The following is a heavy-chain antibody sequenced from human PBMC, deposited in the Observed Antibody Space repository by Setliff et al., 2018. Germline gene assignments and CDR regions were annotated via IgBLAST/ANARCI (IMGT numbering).Heavy chain of an antibody. CDR1: ELIFSHTW. CDR3: AAVTRLLAY. D-gene: IGHD4-4*01. Sequence: GGSLRLSCAAPELIFSHTWMNWVRQAPGKGLEWVGRIKGQTDGGTTDYAAPVKGRFSISRDDSKNTLYLQMNSLRAEDTAVYYCAAVTRLLAYWGQGTLVTVSS. CDR2: IKGQTDGGTT. V-gene: IGHV3-15*01. J-gene: IGHJ4*02.